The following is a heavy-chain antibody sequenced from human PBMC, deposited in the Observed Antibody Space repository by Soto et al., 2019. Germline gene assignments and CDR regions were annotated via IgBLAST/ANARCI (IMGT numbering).Heavy chain of an antibody. CDR3: ARAPVAGTPEESWFDP. Sequence: SETLSLTCTVSGGSISSGGYYWSWIRQHPGKGLEWIGYIYYSGSTYYNPSLKSRVTISVDTSKNQFSLKLSSVTAADTAVYYCARAPVAGTPEESWFDPWGQGTLVTVSS. CDR2: IYYSGST. D-gene: IGHD6-19*01. J-gene: IGHJ5*02. CDR1: GGSISSGGYY. V-gene: IGHV4-31*03.